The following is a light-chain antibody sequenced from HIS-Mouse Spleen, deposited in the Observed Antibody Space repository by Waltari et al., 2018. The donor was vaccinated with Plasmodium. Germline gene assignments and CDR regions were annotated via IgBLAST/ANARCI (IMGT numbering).Light chain of an antibody. CDR1: ALPKNY. CDR3: YSTDSSGNHRV. V-gene: IGLV3-10*01. Sequence: YELTQPPSVSVSPGQTARLTCSGDALPKNYAYWYQQKSGQAPVLVIYEDSKRPSGIPERFSGSSSGTMATLTISGAQVEDEADYYCYSTDSSGNHRVFGGGTKLTVL. CDR2: EDS. J-gene: IGLJ3*02.